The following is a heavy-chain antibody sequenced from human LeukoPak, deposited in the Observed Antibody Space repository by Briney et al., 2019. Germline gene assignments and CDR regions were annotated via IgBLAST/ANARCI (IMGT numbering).Heavy chain of an antibody. CDR1: GFTFSSYS. V-gene: IGHV3-21*01. D-gene: IGHD3-10*01. CDR3: ARDGSGFGELLD. J-gene: IGHJ4*02. CDR2: ISSSSSYI. Sequence: GGSLRLSCAASGFTFSSYSMKWVRQAPGKGLEWVSSISSSSSYIYYADSVKGRFTISRDNAKNSLYLQMNSLRAEDTAVYYCARDGSGFGELLDWGQGTLVTVSS.